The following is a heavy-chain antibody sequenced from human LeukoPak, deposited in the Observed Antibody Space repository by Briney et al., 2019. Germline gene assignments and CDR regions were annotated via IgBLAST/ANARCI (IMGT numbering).Heavy chain of an antibody. CDR1: GFTFSSYA. Sequence: GGSLRLSCAASGFTFSSYAMSWVRQAPGKGLEWVSAISGSGGSTYYADSVKGRFTISGDNSKNTLYLQMNSLRAEDTAVYYCAKDGLVVAATLGLRDYWGQGTLVTVSS. CDR3: AKDGLVVAATLGLRDY. V-gene: IGHV3-23*01. J-gene: IGHJ4*02. D-gene: IGHD2-15*01. CDR2: ISGSGGST.